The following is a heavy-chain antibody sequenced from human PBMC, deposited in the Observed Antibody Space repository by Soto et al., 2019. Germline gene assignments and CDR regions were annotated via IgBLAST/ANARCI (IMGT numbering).Heavy chain of an antibody. V-gene: IGHV5-51*01. D-gene: IGHD3-16*01. CDR1: GYSFPTFW. Sequence: LKISCKGSGYSFPTFWIAWVRQMPGKGLEWMGVIYPGDSDTRYSPSFQGQVTISADKSISTAYLQWSSLRASDTAMYYCARSGRNAYYNMDVWGQGTTVTVSS. CDR2: IYPGDSDT. J-gene: IGHJ6*02. CDR3: ARSGRNAYYNMDV.